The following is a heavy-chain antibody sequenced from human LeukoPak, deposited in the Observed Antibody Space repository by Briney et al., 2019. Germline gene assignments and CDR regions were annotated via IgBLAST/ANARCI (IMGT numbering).Heavy chain of an antibody. CDR1: GYTLTGHY. D-gene: IGHD2-15*01. CDR2: INPNTGAT. CDR3: ASVGVVADYGLDV. Sequence: ASVKVSCKASGYTLTGHYLHWVRQAPGQGLEWMGWINPNTGATTYAQRFQGRVPLTRDTSISTAYVDLSRLRPDDTAVYYCASVGVVADYGLDVWGQGTTVTVSS. V-gene: IGHV1-2*02. J-gene: IGHJ6*02.